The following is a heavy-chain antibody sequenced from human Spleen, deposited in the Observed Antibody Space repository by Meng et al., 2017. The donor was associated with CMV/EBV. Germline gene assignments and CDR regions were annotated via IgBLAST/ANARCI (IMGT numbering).Heavy chain of an antibody. D-gene: IGHD3-3*01. CDR1: GFTFSDYY. Sequence: GESLKISCAASGFTFSDYYMSWVRQAPGKGLEWVSSISNNIGYKNYAQSVKGRFTISRDNAKNSVYLQMSSLRAEDTAVYYCARGPTSITIFGMVIKASGRAKGYGMDVWGQGTTVTVSS. J-gene: IGHJ6*02. CDR3: ARGPTSITIFGMVIKASGRAKGYGMDV. CDR2: ISNNIGYK. V-gene: IGHV3-11*06.